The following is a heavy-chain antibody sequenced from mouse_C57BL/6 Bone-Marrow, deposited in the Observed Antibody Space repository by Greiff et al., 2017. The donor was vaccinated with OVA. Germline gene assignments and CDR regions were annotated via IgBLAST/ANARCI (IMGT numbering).Heavy chain of an antibody. Sequence: VQLQQSGPELVKPGASVKISCKASGYSFTDYNMNWVKQSNGKSLEWIGVINPNYGTTSYNQKFKGKATLTVDQSSSTAYMQLNSLTSEDSAVYYSGPFGSSYGYAMDYWGQGTSVTVSS. V-gene: IGHV1-39*01. CDR1: GYSFTDYN. CDR2: INPNYGTT. D-gene: IGHD1-1*01. J-gene: IGHJ4*01. CDR3: GPFGSSYGYAMDY.